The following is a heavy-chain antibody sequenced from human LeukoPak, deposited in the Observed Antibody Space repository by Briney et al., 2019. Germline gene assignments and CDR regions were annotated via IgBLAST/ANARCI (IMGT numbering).Heavy chain of an antibody. J-gene: IGHJ6*02. CDR2: ISAYNGNT. D-gene: IGHD4-23*01. Sequence: GASVKVSCKASGYTFTSYGISWVRQAPGQGLEWMGWISAYNGNTNYAQKLQGRVTMTTDTSASTAYMELSSLRSEDTAVYYCARYGGSYYYGMDVWGQGTTVTVSS. CDR3: ARYGGSYYYGMDV. V-gene: IGHV1-18*01. CDR1: GYTFTSYG.